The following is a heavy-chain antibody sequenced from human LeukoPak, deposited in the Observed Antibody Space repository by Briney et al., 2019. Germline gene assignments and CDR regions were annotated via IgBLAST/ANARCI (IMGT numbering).Heavy chain of an antibody. CDR2: IYTSGST. CDR1: GGSISSYY. D-gene: IGHD3-22*01. J-gene: IGHJ2*01. Sequence: SETLSLTCTVSGGSISSYYWSWIRQPAGKGLEWIGRIYTSGSTNYNPSLKSRVTMSVDTSKNQFSLKLSSVTAADTAVYYCAREPSSFTSITMTPYFDLWGRGTLVTVSS. V-gene: IGHV4-4*07. CDR3: AREPSSFTSITMTPYFDL.